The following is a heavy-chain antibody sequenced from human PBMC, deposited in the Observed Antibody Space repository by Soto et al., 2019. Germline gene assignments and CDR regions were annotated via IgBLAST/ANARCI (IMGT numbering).Heavy chain of an antibody. CDR1: GFTFSSYG. CDR2: ISYDGSNK. Sequence: GGSLRLSCAASGFTFSSYGMHWVRQAPGKGLEWVAVISYDGSNKYYADSVEGRFTISRDNSKNTLYLQMNSLRAEDTAVYYCAKGYGVDYWGQGTLVTVYS. V-gene: IGHV3-30*18. D-gene: IGHD1-1*01. CDR3: AKGYGVDY. J-gene: IGHJ4*02.